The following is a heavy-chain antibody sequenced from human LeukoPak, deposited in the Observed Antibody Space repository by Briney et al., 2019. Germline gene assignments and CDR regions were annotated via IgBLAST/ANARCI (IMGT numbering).Heavy chain of an antibody. D-gene: IGHD1-26*01. CDR3: ARRLRPGSYDDY. V-gene: IGHV4-59*08. CDR2: IYYSGST. J-gene: IGHJ4*02. CDR1: GGSLSSYY. Sequence: SETLSLTCTVSGGSLSSYYWSWIRQPPGKGLEWIGYIYYSGSTNYNPSLKNRVTISVDTSKNQFSLKLSSVTAADTAVYYCARRLRPGSYDDYWGQGTLVTVSS.